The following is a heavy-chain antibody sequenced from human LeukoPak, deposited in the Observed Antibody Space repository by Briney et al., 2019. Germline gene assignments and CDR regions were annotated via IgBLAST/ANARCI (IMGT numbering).Heavy chain of an antibody. J-gene: IGHJ4*02. CDR3: ARSPTKRVPEDY. CDR1: SGSIFSSNW. CDR2: IFHSGST. Sequence: PSGTLSLTCAVSSGSIFSSNWWSWVRQPPGKGLQWIGQIFHSGSTSYSPSLKSRVTISVDKSKNQFSLRLTSVTAADTAVYYCARSPTKRVPEDYWGQGTLVTVSS. D-gene: IGHD2-2*01. V-gene: IGHV4-4*02.